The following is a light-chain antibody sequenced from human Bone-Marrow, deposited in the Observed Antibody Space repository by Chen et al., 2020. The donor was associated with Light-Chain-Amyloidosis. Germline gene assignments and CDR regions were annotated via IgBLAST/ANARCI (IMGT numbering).Light chain of an antibody. CDR2: DDS. V-gene: IGLV3-21*02. J-gene: IGLJ3*02. Sequence: SYVLTQPSSVSVAPGQTATIACGGNNLASTSVHWYQQTPGQAPLLVGYDDSDRPSGIPERLSGSNSGNTATLTISRVEAEGEADYYCHVWDRSSDRPVFGGGTKLTVL. CDR1: NLASTS. CDR3: HVWDRSSDRPV.